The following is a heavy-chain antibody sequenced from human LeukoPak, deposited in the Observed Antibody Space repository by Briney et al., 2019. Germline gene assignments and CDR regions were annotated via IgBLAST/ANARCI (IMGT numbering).Heavy chain of an antibody. CDR1: GGSFSGYY. CDR3: ARCLYYEGFDP. J-gene: IGHJ5*02. D-gene: IGHD3-3*01. V-gene: IGHV4-59*01. CDR2: IYYSGST. Sequence: SETLSLTCAVYGGSFSGYYWSWIRQPPGKGLEWVGYIYYSGSTNYNPSLKSRVTISVDTSKNQFSLKLSSVTAADTAVYYWARCLYYEGFDPWGQGTLVTVSS.